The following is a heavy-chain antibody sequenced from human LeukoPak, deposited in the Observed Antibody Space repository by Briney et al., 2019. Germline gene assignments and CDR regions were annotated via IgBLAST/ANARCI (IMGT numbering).Heavy chain of an antibody. CDR2: IWYDGSNK. D-gene: IGHD4-17*01. V-gene: IGHV3-33*01. J-gene: IGHJ3*02. CDR3: ARETSATVTTDSDAFDI. CDR1: GFTFSSYG. Sequence: PGGSLRLPCAASGFTFSSYGMHWVRQAPGKGLEWVAVIWYDGSNKYYADSVKGRFTISRDNSKNTLYLQMNSLRAEDTAVYYCARETSATVTTDSDAFDIWGQGTMVTVSS.